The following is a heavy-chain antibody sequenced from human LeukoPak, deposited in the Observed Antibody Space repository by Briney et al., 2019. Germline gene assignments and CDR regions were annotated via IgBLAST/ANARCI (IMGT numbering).Heavy chain of an antibody. CDR1: GFTFSSYA. V-gene: IGHV3-23*01. D-gene: IGHD3-22*01. J-gene: IGHJ3*02. Sequence: GGALRLSCAPSGFTFSSYAMSWVRQAPGKGLEWVAVISGGGSGTYYADSVRGRFTISRDNSKNTVYLQMNSLRAEDTAIYYCAKAVGSSGYFSRDAFDIWGQGTMVTVSS. CDR2: ISGGGSGT. CDR3: AKAVGSSGYFSRDAFDI.